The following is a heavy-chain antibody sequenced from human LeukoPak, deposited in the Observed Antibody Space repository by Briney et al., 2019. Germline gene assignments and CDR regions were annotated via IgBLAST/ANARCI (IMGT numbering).Heavy chain of an antibody. D-gene: IGHD3-10*01. V-gene: IGHV3-23*01. CDR1: GFTFGSYV. J-gene: IGHJ4*02. CDR2: ISASGDGI. CDR3: AKPGTGD. Sequence: PGGSLRLSCVASGFTFGSYVMNWVRQAPGKGLEWVSGISASGDGIYYADSVKGRFTISRDNSNNTLCLQMNSLRAEDTAVYFCAKPGTGDWGQGTRVTVSA.